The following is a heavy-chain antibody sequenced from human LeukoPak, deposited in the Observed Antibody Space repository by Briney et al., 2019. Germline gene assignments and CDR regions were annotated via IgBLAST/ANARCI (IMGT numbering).Heavy chain of an antibody. Sequence: GGSLRLSCAASGFTFSSYSMNWVRQAPGKGLEWVSSIISSSSYIYYADSVKGRFTISRDNAKNSLYLQMNSLRAEDTAVYYCARGSGSYRDFDYWGQGTLVTVSS. D-gene: IGHD3-10*01. CDR2: IISSSSYI. J-gene: IGHJ4*02. CDR1: GFTFSSYS. V-gene: IGHV3-21*01. CDR3: ARGSGSYRDFDY.